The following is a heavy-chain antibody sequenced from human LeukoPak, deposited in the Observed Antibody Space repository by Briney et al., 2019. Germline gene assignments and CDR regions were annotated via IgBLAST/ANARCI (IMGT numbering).Heavy chain of an antibody. CDR1: GFIFRNFG. J-gene: IGHJ4*02. CDR2: IWYDGSNK. CDR3: ARDRSGLHYFDY. V-gene: IGHV3-33*01. Sequence: GGSLRLSCAASGFIFRNFGMHWVRQAPGKGLEWVAVIWYDGSNKYYADSVKGRFTTSRDNSKNMLFLQMNSLRAEDAAVYYCARDRSGLHYFDYWGQGTLVTVSS. D-gene: IGHD5-12*01.